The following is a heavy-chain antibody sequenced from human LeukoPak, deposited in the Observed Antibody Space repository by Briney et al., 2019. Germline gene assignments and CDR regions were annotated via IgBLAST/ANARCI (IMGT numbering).Heavy chain of an antibody. CDR1: GYTFTSYG. V-gene: IGHV1-24*01. CDR2: FDPEDGET. D-gene: IGHD6-19*01. J-gene: IGHJ5*02. Sequence: ASVKVSCKASGYTFTSYGIRWVRQAPGKGLEWRGGFDPEDGETIYAQKFQGRVTMTEDTSTDTAYMELSSLRSEDTAVYYCATLGGYSGWYPTRHWFDPWGQGTLVTVSP. CDR3: ATLGGYSGWYPTRHWFDP.